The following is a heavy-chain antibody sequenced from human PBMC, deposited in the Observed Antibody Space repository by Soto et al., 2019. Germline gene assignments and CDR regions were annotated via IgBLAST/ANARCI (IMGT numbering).Heavy chain of an antibody. J-gene: IGHJ6*02. D-gene: IGHD2-15*01. CDR1: GYTFTSYD. CDR2: MNPNSGNT. CDR3: ARGGYCSGGSCSYYYGMDV. V-gene: IGHV1-8*01. Sequence: ASVKVSCKASGYTFTSYDINWVRQATGQGLEWMGWMNPNSGNTGYAQKFQGRVTMTRNTSISTAYMELSSLRSEDTAVYYCARGGYCSGGSCSYYYGMDVWGQGXTVTVYS.